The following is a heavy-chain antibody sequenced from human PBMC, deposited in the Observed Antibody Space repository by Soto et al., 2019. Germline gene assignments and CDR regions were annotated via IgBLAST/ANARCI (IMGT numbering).Heavy chain of an antibody. Sequence: SGPTLVNPTQTLTLTCTFSGFSLSTSGMCVSWIRQPPGKALEWLARIDWDDDKYYSTSLKTRLTISKDTSKNQVVLTMTNMDPVDTATYYCARITEVPYYDFWSGYFDRGFDPWGQGTLVTVSS. CDR1: GFSLSTSGMC. V-gene: IGHV2-70*11. CDR3: ARITEVPYYDFWSGYFDRGFDP. J-gene: IGHJ5*02. CDR2: IDWDDDK. D-gene: IGHD3-3*01.